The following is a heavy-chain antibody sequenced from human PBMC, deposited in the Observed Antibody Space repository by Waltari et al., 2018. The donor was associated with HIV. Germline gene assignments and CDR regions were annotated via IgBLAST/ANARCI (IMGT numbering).Heavy chain of an antibody. CDR3: ARELSARYCSSTSCPSFDY. J-gene: IGHJ4*02. CDR2: IWFDGSDE. D-gene: IGHD2-2*01. V-gene: IGHV3-33*01. CDR1: GFTFSSYG. Sequence: QVQLVESGGGVVQSGRSLRLSCATSGFTFSSYGMPWVRQAPGKGLEWVAVIWFDGSDEYYADSVKGRFTISRDNSRNTVYLQMNSLRAEDTAVYFCARELSARYCSSTSCPSFDYWGQGALVTVSS.